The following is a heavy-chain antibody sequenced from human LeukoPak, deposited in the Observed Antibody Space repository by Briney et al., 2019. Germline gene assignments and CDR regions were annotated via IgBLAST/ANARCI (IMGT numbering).Heavy chain of an antibody. V-gene: IGHV3-23*01. D-gene: IGHD3-10*01. Sequence: PGGSLRLSCAASGFTFSSYGMHWVRQAPGKGLVWVSAISGSGGSTYYADSVKGRFTISRDNSKNTLYLQMNSLRAEDTAVYYCAKVPGITMVRGVIPVYFDYWGQGTLVTVSS. CDR3: AKVPGITMVRGVIPVYFDY. CDR2: ISGSGGST. J-gene: IGHJ4*02. CDR1: GFTFSSYG.